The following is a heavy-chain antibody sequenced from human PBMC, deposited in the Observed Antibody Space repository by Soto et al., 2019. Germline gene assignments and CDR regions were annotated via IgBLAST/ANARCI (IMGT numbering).Heavy chain of an antibody. V-gene: IGHV1-2*04. CDR2: INPNSGGT. D-gene: IGHD3-3*01. Sequence: GSSVKVSCKASGYTFTGYYMHWVRHAPGQGLEWMGWINPNSGGTNYAQKFQGWVTMTRDTSISTAYMELSRLRSDDTAVYYCATSADFGVALPYYWGQGTLVTVSS. CDR3: ATSADFGVALPYY. J-gene: IGHJ4*02. CDR1: GYTFTGYY.